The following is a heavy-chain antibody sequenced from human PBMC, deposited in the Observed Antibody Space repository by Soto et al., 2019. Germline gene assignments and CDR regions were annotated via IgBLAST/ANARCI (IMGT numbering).Heavy chain of an antibody. CDR2: IYHSGSA. CDR1: GDSISSYY. Sequence: ETLSLTCTVSGDSISSYYWSWIRQPPGKGLEWIGYIYHSGSAMYNPSLKSRVSMSIDTSNSQFSLKLSSVTAADTAIYFCARGGGYSFGSLFDYWGRGTLVTVSS. D-gene: IGHD5-18*01. V-gene: IGHV4-59*01. CDR3: ARGGGYSFGSLFDY. J-gene: IGHJ4*02.